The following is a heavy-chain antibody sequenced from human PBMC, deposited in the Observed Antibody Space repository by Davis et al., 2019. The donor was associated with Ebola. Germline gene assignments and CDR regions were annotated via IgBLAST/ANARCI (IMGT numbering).Heavy chain of an antibody. Sequence: PGGSLRLSCATSGFTFSDYYMSWIRQAPGKGLEWVSYISSSGSTKYYADSVKGRFTISRDNAKNSLYLQMNTLRAEDTALYFCAPNYDAYYANVWGKGTTVTVSS. CDR1: GFTFSDYY. V-gene: IGHV3-11*04. J-gene: IGHJ6*03. D-gene: IGHD3-22*01. CDR3: APNYDAYYANV. CDR2: ISSSGSTK.